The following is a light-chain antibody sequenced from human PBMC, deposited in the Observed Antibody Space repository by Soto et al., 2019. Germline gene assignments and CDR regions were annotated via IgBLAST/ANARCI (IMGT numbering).Light chain of an antibody. J-gene: IGKJ4*01. CDR2: DAS. CDR1: QDISTY. Sequence: DIQLTQSPSSLSASVGDRVTITCQASQDISTYLNWYQQKPGKAPKLLIYDASSLETGVPSRFTGSGSGTDFIFSISSLQPEDIATYYCQQYDNLPLTLGGGTKVDIK. CDR3: QQYDNLPLT. V-gene: IGKV1-33*01.